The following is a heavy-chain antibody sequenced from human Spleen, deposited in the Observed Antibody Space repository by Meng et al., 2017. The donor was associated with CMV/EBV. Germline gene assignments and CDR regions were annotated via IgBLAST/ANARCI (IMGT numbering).Heavy chain of an antibody. CDR2: ISSTSSTI. J-gene: IGHJ4*02. V-gene: IGHV3-48*04. Sequence: GGSLRLSCVASEFTFSSHSMSWVRQAPGKGPEWIAYISSTSSTIWYADSVQGRFTISRDNAKSSLYLQMKSLRAEDTAVYYCAKGHIVVVIATRFGYWGQGTLVTVSS. CDR3: AKGHIVVVIATRFGY. D-gene: IGHD2-21*01. CDR1: EFTFSSHS.